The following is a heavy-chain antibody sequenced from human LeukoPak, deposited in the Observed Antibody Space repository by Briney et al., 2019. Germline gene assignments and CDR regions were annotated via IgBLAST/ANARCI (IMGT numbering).Heavy chain of an antibody. CDR1: GYTFTDYY. D-gene: IGHD3-10*01. J-gene: IGHJ3*02. CDR2: INPKSGGT. Sequence: ASVKDSCKASGYTFTDYYMNWVRQAPGQGLEWMGWINPKSGGTNYAQKFQGRVTMTRDTSINTAYMELSRLKSGDTAVYYGARLTRQGRAFDIWGQGTMVTVSS. CDR3: ARLTRQGRAFDI. V-gene: IGHV1-2*02.